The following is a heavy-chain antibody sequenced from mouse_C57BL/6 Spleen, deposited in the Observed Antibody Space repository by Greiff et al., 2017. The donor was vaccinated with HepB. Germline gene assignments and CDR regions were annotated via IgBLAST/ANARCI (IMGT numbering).Heavy chain of an antibody. CDR1: GYTFTSYW. V-gene: IGHV1-55*01. J-gene: IGHJ3*01. D-gene: IGHD3-2*02. CDR2: IYPGSGST. CDR3: ARDSSGYPAWFAY. Sequence: VQLQQPGAEPVKPGASVKMSCKASGYTFTSYWITWVKQRPGQGLEWIGDIYPGSGSTNYNEKFKSKATLTVDTSSSTAYMQLSSLTSEDSAVYYCARDSSGYPAWFAYWGQGTLVTVSA.